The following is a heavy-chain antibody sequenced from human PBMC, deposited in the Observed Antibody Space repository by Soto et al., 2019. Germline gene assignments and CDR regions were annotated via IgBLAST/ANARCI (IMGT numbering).Heavy chain of an antibody. Sequence: SVKVSCKASGGTFSSYAISWVRQAPGQGLEWMGGIIPIFGTANYAQKFQGRVTMTRDTSTSTVYMELSSLRSEDTAVYYCAILYGDWNTLFDYWGQGTLVTVSS. D-gene: IGHD4-17*01. V-gene: IGHV1-69*05. J-gene: IGHJ4*02. CDR1: GGTFSSYA. CDR3: AILYGDWNTLFDY. CDR2: IIPIFGTA.